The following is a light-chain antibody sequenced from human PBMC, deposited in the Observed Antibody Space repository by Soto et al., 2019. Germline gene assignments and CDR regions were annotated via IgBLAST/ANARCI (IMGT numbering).Light chain of an antibody. J-gene: IGKJ4*01. CDR3: RQYNNWSPYT. CDR1: QSVSSS. V-gene: IGKV3-15*01. CDR2: GAS. Sequence: EIAMTQSPATLSVSLGERATLSCRASQSVSSSLAWCQQKPGQAPRLLIYGASTRASGIPARFSGSGSGTELTPTISSLQAQDCAVYYCRQYNNWSPYTFGGGTKVEIK.